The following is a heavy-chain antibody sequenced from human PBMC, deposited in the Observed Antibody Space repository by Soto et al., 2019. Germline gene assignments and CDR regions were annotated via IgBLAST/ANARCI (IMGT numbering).Heavy chain of an antibody. D-gene: IGHD1-26*01. CDR2: INHLETT. CDR1: GASITFGGYS. CDR3: ARGGGSDSFDY. J-gene: IGHJ4*02. Sequence: SETLSLTCTVSGASITFGGYSWSWIRQTPGKGLEWIGYINHLETTFYNPSFESRLTLSIDRAKDQFSPKLHSMSAADRAVYFCARGGGSDSFDYWGQGILVTVSS. V-gene: IGHV4-30-2*01.